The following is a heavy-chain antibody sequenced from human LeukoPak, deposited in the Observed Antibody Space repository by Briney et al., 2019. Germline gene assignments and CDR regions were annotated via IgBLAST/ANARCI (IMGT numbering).Heavy chain of an antibody. J-gene: IGHJ6*03. D-gene: IGHD2-15*01. V-gene: IGHV1-2*02. CDR3: ARDPLPYCSGGSCYSIYYYMDV. Sequence: ASVKVSCKASGYTFTGYYMHWVRQAPGQGLEWMGWINPNSGGTNYAQKFRGRVTMTRDTSISTAYMELSRLRSDDTAVYYCARDPLPYCSGGSCYSIYYYMDVWGKGTTVTVSS. CDR2: INPNSGGT. CDR1: GYTFTGYY.